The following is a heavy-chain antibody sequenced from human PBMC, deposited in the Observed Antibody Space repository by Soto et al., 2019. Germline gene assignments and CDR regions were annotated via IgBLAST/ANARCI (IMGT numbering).Heavy chain of an antibody. Sequence: QVQLQESGTGLVKPSQTLSLTCSVSSDSMNSGGYYWSWIRQHPGKGLEWIGYIYSNGDTYYNPSLKRRLTISVDTSKNQFSLNLTSVTAADTAVYYCARRGGSSSGYYYYAMDVWGQGTTVTVSS. J-gene: IGHJ6*02. V-gene: IGHV4-31*03. D-gene: IGHD6-6*01. CDR2: IYSNGDT. CDR3: ARRGGSSSGYYYYAMDV. CDR1: SDSMNSGGYY.